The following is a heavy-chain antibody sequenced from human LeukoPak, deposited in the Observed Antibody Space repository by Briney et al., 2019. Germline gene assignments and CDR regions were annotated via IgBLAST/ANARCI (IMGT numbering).Heavy chain of an antibody. CDR3: ASGGSGSEARHY. J-gene: IGHJ4*02. CDR1: GGTFSSYA. D-gene: IGHD3-10*01. CDR2: IIPILGIA. V-gene: IGHV1-69*04. Sequence: SVKVSCKASGGTFSSYAISWVRQAPGQGLEWMGRIIPILGIANYAQKFQGRVTITADKSTSTAYMELSSLRSEDTAVYYCASGGSGSEARHYWGQGTLVTVSS.